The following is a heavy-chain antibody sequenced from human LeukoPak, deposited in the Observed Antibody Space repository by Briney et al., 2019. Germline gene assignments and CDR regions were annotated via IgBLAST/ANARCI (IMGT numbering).Heavy chain of an antibody. CDR1: GFTVSSNY. CDR3: ARDHSSGWYVRY. Sequence: GGSLRLSCAASGFTVSSNYMSWVRQAPGKGLEWVSVIYSGGSTYYADSVKGRFTISRDNSKNTLYLQMNSLRAEDTAVYYCARDHSSGWYVRYWGQGTLVTVSS. J-gene: IGHJ4*02. CDR2: IYSGGST. V-gene: IGHV3-66*01. D-gene: IGHD6-19*01.